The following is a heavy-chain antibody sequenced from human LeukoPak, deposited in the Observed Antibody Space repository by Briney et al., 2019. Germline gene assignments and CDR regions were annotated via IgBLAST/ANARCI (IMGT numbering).Heavy chain of an antibody. CDR3: ARGINHYFDY. CDR1: GDSVSSNSVA. Sequence: SQTLSLTCAISGDSVSSNSVAWNWIRQSPSRGLEWLGRTYYRSKWYNDCAVSVKSQITINPDTSKNQFSLQLNSVSPDDTAVYHCARGINHYFDYWGQGSLVTVSS. D-gene: IGHD1-14*01. V-gene: IGHV6-1*01. J-gene: IGHJ4*02. CDR2: TYYRSKWYN.